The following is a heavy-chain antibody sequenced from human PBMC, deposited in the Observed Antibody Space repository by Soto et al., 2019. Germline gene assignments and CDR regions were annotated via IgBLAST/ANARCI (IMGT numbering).Heavy chain of an antibody. CDR1: GFTVSRNH. V-gene: IGHV3-53*01. J-gene: IGHJ5*02. D-gene: IGHD4-17*01. CDR3: ASLNTLTTNH. CDR2: IYSGGST. Sequence: EVQLVESGGTLIQPGGSLRLSCAASGFTVSRNHLSWVRQAPGKGLEWVSIIYSGGSTYYADSVQGRFTISRDDSNNMLFLQMDSLRAEDTAVYYCASLNTLTTNHWGQGTLVTVSS.